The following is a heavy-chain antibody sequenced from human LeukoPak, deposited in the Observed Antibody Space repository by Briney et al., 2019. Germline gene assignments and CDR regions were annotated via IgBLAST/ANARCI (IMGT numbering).Heavy chain of an antibody. V-gene: IGHV3-7*01. D-gene: IGHD5-18*01. Sequence: GGSLRLSCAVSGLTFSSSWMDWVRQALGKGLEWVASINPDGNKKYSADSVKGRFTISRDNAENSLYLQMNSLRVEDTAFYYCARDLAYSRLDYWGQGMLVTVSS. CDR3: ARDLAYSRLDY. CDR1: GLTFSSSW. J-gene: IGHJ4*02. CDR2: INPDGNKK.